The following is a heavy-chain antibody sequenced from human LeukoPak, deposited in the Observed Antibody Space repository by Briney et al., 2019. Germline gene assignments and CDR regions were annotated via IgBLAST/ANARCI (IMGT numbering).Heavy chain of an antibody. Sequence: ASVKVSCMASGYTFTGYFMHGVRQAPGQGLEWMGWIYPNSGGTNYAQKFQGRVTMTRDTSISTAYMELSRLRSDDTAVYYCAREKVVLMVYASEDAFDIWGQGTMVTVSS. D-gene: IGHD2-8*01. CDR3: AREKVVLMVYASEDAFDI. CDR1: GYTFTGYF. J-gene: IGHJ3*02. V-gene: IGHV1-2*02. CDR2: IYPNSGGT.